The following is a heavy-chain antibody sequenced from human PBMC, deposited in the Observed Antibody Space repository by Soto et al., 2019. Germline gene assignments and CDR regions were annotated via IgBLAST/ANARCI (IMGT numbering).Heavy chain of an antibody. CDR2: ISGSGDST. D-gene: IGHD3-10*01. CDR1: GFTFSSYA. Sequence: GGSLRLSCAASGFTFSSYAMSWVRQAPGKGLEWVSAISGSGDSTYYADSVKGRFTISRDNSKNTLYLQMNSLRAEDTAVYYCAKDYYGSGSYYYYYYYYMDVWGKGTTVTVSS. J-gene: IGHJ6*03. CDR3: AKDYYGSGSYYYYYYYYMDV. V-gene: IGHV3-23*01.